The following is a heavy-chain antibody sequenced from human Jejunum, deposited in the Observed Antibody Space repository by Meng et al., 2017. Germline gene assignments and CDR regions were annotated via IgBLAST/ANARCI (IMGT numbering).Heavy chain of an antibody. Sequence: QVNLPESGPGLVRPSETSAPTCIVSGGSVSSGSYYWSWIRQPPGKGLEWIGYIYYGGTTNYNPSLKSRVTISADTSKNQFSLKLSSVTAADTAVYYCARGSRGYSYGWGQGTLVTVSS. V-gene: IGHV4-61*01. CDR1: GGSVSSGSYY. CDR3: ARGSRGYSYG. J-gene: IGHJ4*02. D-gene: IGHD5-18*01. CDR2: IYYGGTT.